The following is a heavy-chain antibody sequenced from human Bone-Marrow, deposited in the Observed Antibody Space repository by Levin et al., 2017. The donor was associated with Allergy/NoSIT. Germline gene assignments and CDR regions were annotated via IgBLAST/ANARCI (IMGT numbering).Heavy chain of an antibody. CDR1: GDSISRSTYY. V-gene: IGHV4-39*01. J-gene: IGHJ4*02. CDR2: IYYSGTT. CDR3: ARGNYGSGTYADY. D-gene: IGHD3-10*01. Sequence: ESLKISCTVSGDSISRSTYYWGWLRQPPGKGLEWIGNIYYSGTTYYNPSLKSRVTISADSSKNQLSLKVMSVTATDTAVYYCARGNYGSGTYADYWGQGTLVTVSS.